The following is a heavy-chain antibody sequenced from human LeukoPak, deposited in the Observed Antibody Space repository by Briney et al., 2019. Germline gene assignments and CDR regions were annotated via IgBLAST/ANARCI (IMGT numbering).Heavy chain of an antibody. D-gene: IGHD6-19*01. Sequence: GGSLRLSCAASGFTFSSYWMTWVRQAPGKGLEWVANIKEDGNEKYYVGSVRGRFTISRDNAENSLYLQMNSLRAGDTAVYYCARGYRNAWPFDYWGQGTLVTVSS. CDR2: IKEDGNEK. CDR1: GFTFSSYW. J-gene: IGHJ4*02. CDR3: ARGYRNAWPFDY. V-gene: IGHV3-7*03.